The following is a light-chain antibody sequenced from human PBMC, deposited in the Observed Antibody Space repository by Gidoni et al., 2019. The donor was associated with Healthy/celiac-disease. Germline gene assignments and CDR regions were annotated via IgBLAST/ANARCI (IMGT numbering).Light chain of an antibody. J-gene: IGKJ1*01. CDR3: QQYNNWPTWT. CDR2: GAS. CDR1: QSVSSK. V-gene: IGKV3-15*01. Sequence: EKVMTQSPATLSVSPGERATLSCRASQSVSSKLAWYQQKPGQAPRLLIYGASTRATGIPARFSGSGSGTDFTLTISSLQSEDFAVYYCQQYNNWPTWTFGQGTKVEIK.